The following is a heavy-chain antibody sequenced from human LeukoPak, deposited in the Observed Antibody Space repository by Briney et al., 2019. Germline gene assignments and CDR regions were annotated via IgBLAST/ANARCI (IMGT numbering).Heavy chain of an antibody. J-gene: IGHJ5*02. V-gene: IGHV4-59*01. CDR2: IYYSGST. D-gene: IGHD4/OR15-4a*01. CDR1: GGSISSYY. CDR3: ARSVRVHTRHWFDP. Sequence: SETLSLTCTVSGGSISSYYWGWIRQPPGKGLEWIGYIYYSGSTNYNPSLKSRVTISVDTCKNQFSLKLSSVTAADTAVYYCARSVRVHTRHWFDPWGQGTLVTVSS.